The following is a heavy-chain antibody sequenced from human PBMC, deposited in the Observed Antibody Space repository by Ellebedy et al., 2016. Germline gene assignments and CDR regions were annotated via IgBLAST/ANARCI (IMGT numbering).Heavy chain of an antibody. J-gene: IGHJ2*01. CDR3: ASLRAWYFDL. V-gene: IGHV1-69*04. CDR2: IIPILGIA. Sequence: ASVKVSCKASGGTFSSYAISWVRQAPGQGLEWMGRIIPILGIANYAQKLQGRVTMTTDTSTSTAYMELRSLRSDDTAVYYCASLRAWYFDLWGRGTLVTVSS. D-gene: IGHD3-3*01. CDR1: GGTFSSYA.